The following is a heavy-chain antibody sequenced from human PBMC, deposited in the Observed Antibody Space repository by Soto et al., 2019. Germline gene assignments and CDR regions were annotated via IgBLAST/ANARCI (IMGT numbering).Heavy chain of an antibody. CDR2: IYTSGST. V-gene: IGHV4-61*01. CDR3: AGDTTNHLSSGYLEY. D-gene: IGHD3-3*02. Sequence: SETLSLSCAFSGCSLRSSSYSLSWIRKPPGKGLEWIGLIYTSGSTNYTPSLKSRVTMSVDTSKNQFSLKLSCVTAADTPVYSCAGDTTNHLSSGYLEYSDQAPCVTVSS. CDR1: GCSLRSSSYS. J-gene: IGHJ4*02.